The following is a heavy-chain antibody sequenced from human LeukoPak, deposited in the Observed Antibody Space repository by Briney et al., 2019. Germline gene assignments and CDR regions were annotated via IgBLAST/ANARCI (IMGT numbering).Heavy chain of an antibody. J-gene: IGHJ4*02. D-gene: IGHD3-22*01. CDR1: GGSISSGGYS. Sequence: SQTLSLTCAVSGGSISSGGYSWSWIRQPPGKGLEWIGYIYHSGSTYYNPSLKSRVTISVDTSKNQFSLKLSSVTAADTAVYYCARGPRYYDSSGYYRYWGQGTLVTVSS. V-gene: IGHV4-30-2*01. CDR3: ARGPRYYDSSGYYRY. CDR2: IYHSGST.